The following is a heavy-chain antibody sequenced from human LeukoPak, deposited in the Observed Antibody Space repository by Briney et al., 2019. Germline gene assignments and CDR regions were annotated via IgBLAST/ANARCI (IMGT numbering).Heavy chain of an antibody. CDR3: ARLHSGSYFDI. J-gene: IGHJ3*02. D-gene: IGHD1-26*01. CDR2: INHSGST. Sequence: SSETLSLTCAVYGGSFSGYYWSWIRQPPGKGLEWIGEINHSGSTNYNPSLKSRVTISVDTSKNQFSLKLSSVTAADTAVYYCARLHSGSYFDIWGQGTMVTVSS. CDR1: GGSFSGYY. V-gene: IGHV4-34*01.